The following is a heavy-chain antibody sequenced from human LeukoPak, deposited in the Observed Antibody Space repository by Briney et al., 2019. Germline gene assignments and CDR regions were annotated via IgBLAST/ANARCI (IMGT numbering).Heavy chain of an antibody. J-gene: IGHJ4*02. D-gene: IGHD3-16*02. V-gene: IGHV3-30*18. Sequence: GRSLRLSCAASGFTFSNYGMHWVRQAPGKGLEWVAVISYDGSNKYYADSVKGRFTISRDNSKNTLYLQMNSLRAEDTAVYYCAKAMRAGLRLGELSFYYWGQGTLVTVSS. CDR2: ISYDGSNK. CDR1: GFTFSNYG. CDR3: AKAMRAGLRLGELSFYY.